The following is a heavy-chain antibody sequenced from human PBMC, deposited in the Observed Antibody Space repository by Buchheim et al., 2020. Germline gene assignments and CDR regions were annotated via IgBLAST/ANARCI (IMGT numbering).Heavy chain of an antibody. V-gene: IGHV1-69*04. CDR3: AREKGYYDSSGYLDY. Sequence: QVQLVQSGAEVKKPGSSVKVSCKASGYTFSSYAIRWVRQAPGQGLEWMGRIIPNLGIANYAQKFQGRVTITADKSTSTAYMELSSMRSDDTAVYYCAREKGYYDSSGYLDYWGQGTL. CDR1: GYTFSSYA. D-gene: IGHD3-22*01. CDR2: IIPNLGIA. J-gene: IGHJ4*02.